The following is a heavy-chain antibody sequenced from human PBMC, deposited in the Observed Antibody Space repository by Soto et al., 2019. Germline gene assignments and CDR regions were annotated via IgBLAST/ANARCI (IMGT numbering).Heavy chain of an antibody. D-gene: IGHD3-3*01. V-gene: IGHV1-18*04. CDR1: GYTFTSDG. CDR2: ISAYNGNT. J-gene: IGHJ4*02. Sequence: ASVKVSCKASGYTFTSDGSSWLRQAPGQGLEWMGWISAYNGNTNYAQKLQGRVTMTTDTSTSTAYMELRSLRSDDTAVYHCARVRDFWSGYRNDYWGPGKLVTVS. CDR3: ARVRDFWSGYRNDY.